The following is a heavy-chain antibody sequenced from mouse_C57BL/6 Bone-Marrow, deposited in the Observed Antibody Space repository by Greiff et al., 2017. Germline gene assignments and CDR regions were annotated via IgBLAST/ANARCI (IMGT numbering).Heavy chain of an antibody. CDR3: ARKGGTAQVSDY. CDR2: IYPGSGST. D-gene: IGHD3-2*02. CDR1: GYTFTSYW. Sequence: QVQLQQPGAELVKPGASVKVSCKASGYTFTSYWITWVKQRPGQGLEWIGDIYPGSGSTNYNEKFKSKATLTVDTSSSTAYMQLSSLTSEDSAVYYCARKGGTAQVSDYWGQGTTLTVSS. V-gene: IGHV1-55*01. J-gene: IGHJ2*01.